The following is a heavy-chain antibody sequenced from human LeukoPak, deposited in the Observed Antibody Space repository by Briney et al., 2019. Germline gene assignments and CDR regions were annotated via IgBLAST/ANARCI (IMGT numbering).Heavy chain of an antibody. Sequence: GASVKVSCRSSVYTFTDCDMHGVRRAPGQGLEWMVWINPNRGGTNYAQKFQGSVTMTGDTSISTAYMEVRRLRSDDTAVYYCARSGSFDAFDIWGQGTLVTVSS. CDR1: VYTFTDCD. CDR3: ARSGSFDAFDI. D-gene: IGHD3-10*01. V-gene: IGHV1-2*02. J-gene: IGHJ3*02. CDR2: INPNRGGT.